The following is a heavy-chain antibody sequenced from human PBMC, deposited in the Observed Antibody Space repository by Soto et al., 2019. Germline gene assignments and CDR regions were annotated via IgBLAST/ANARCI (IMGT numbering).Heavy chain of an antibody. CDR2: IYYSGST. CDR1: GGSISSGGYY. CDR3: ARFKYCSGGSCYREYFQH. J-gene: IGHJ1*01. Sequence: PSETLSLTCTVSGGSISSGGYYWSWIRQHPGKGLEWIGYIYYSGSTYYNPSLKSRVTISVDTSKNQFSLKLSSVTAADTAVYYCARFKYCSGGSCYREYFQHWGQGTLVTVSS. D-gene: IGHD2-15*01. V-gene: IGHV4-31*03.